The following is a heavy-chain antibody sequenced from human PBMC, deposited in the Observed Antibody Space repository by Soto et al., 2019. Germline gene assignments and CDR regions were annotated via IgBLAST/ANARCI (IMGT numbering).Heavy chain of an antibody. J-gene: IGHJ4*02. CDR3: ATIETCGGDCYSFDY. V-gene: IGHV1-69*13. Sequence: ASVKVSCKASGYTFTSYAISWVRQAPGQGLEWMGGIIPIFGTANYAQKFQGRVTITADESTSTAYMELSSLRSEDTAVYYCATIETCGGDCYSFDYWGQGTLVTVSS. CDR1: GYTFTSYA. D-gene: IGHD2-21*02. CDR2: IIPIFGTA.